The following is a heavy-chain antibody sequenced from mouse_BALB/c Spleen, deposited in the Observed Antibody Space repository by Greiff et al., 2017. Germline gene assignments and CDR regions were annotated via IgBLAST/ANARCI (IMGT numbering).Heavy chain of an antibody. CDR3: ARSGAYPPWFAY. Sequence: LQESGAELVRPGSSVKISCKASGYAFSSYWMNWVKQRPGQGLEWIGQIYPGDGDTNYNGKFKGKATLTADKSSSTAYMQLSSLTSEDSAVYFCARSGAYPPWFAYWGQGTLVTVSA. CDR2: IYPGDGDT. D-gene: IGHD2-10*01. J-gene: IGHJ3*01. CDR1: GYAFSSYW. V-gene: IGHV1-80*01.